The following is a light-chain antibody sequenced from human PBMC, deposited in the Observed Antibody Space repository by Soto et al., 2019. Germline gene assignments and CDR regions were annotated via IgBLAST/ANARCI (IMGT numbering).Light chain of an antibody. J-gene: IGKJ2*01. V-gene: IGKV1-5*03. CDR2: KAS. CDR1: HSIGSW. Sequence: DIQMTQSPSTLSASVGDRVTITCRATHSIGSWLAWYQQKPGKSPRLLIYKASSLEAGVPFRFSGSASGPDFTLTISSLQPDDFATYNCQQYDNYSGYTCEQGTKLEMK. CDR3: QQYDNYSGYT.